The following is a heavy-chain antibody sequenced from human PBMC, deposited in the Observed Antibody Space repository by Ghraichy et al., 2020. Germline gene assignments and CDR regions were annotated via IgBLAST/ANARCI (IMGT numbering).Heavy chain of an antibody. Sequence: ASVKVSCKASGYTFTSYGISWVRQAPGQGLEWMGWISAYNGNTNYAQKLQGRVTMTTDTSTSTAYMELRSLRSDDTAVYYCARATLIAQQQLVPGDYWGQGTLVTVSS. D-gene: IGHD6-13*01. CDR3: ARATLIAQQQLVPGDY. CDR2: ISAYNGNT. J-gene: IGHJ4*02. CDR1: GYTFTSYG. V-gene: IGHV1-18*04.